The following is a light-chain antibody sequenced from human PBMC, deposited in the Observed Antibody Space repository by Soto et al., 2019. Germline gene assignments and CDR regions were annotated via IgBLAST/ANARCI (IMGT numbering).Light chain of an antibody. CDR1: QSISSW. CDR2: KAS. Sequence: DIQMTQSPSTLSASVGDRVTITCRASQSISSWLAWYQQKPGEAPKLLIYKASSLESGVPSRFSGSGSGTEFTLTISSLQPDDFATYYCQQYNSYSPWTFGQGTRLEI. J-gene: IGKJ5*01. V-gene: IGKV1-5*03. CDR3: QQYNSYSPWT.